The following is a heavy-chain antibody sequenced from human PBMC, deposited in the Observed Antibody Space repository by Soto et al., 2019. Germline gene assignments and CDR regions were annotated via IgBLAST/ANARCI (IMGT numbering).Heavy chain of an antibody. Sequence: QVQLVQSGAEVKKPGSSVKVSCKTSGGTFSTYSIVWVRQAPGEGLEWMGGIIPIFGTANYAQKFQDRVTTTADKSTNSAFMELSSLRSEDTAMYYCASSSGNNYGVGTNYYFDYWGQGTLVTVS. V-gene: IGHV1-69*06. CDR3: ASSSGNNYGVGTNYYFDY. CDR1: GGTFSTYS. D-gene: IGHD1-26*01. CDR2: IIPIFGTA. J-gene: IGHJ4*02.